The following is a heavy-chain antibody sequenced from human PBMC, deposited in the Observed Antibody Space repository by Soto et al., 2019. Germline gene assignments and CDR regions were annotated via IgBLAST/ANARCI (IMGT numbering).Heavy chain of an antibody. J-gene: IGHJ4*02. CDR2: IFFTGNT. Sequence: SETMSVTCTVSGGSIGILSCYWGWIRKPPGKWLEWIGSIFFTGNTYYNPSLESRVAISVDTSRNHFSLTVNSVTAADTAVYYCASRHCSGGNCYNPGFDSLGQGTLVTVSS. CDR3: ASRHCSGGNCYNPGFDS. V-gene: IGHV4-39*02. D-gene: IGHD2-15*01. CDR1: GGSIGILSCY.